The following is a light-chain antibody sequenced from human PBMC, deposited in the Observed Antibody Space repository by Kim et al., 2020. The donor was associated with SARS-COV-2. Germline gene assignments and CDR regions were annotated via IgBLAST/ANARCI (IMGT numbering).Light chain of an antibody. V-gene: IGLV1-44*01. CDR3: ATWDDSLNGPV. Sequence: QSVLTQPPSASGTPGQRVTISCSGSSSNIGSNTVSWYQQIPGTAPKLFVFSNDRRLSGVPDRISGSKSGTSASLAISGLQSEDEADYYCATWDDSLNGPVFGGGTQLTVL. J-gene: IGLJ3*02. CDR1: SSNIGSNT. CDR2: SND.